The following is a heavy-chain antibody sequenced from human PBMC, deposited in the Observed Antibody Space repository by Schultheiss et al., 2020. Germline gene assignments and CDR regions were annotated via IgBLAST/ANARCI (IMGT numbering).Heavy chain of an antibody. Sequence: GESLKISCAASGFTFSSYAMHWVRQAPGKGLEWVAVIWYDGSNKYYADSVKGRFTISRDNSKNTLYLQMNSLRAEDTAVYYCARDYYYDSSGYSDYWGQGTLVTVSS. J-gene: IGHJ4*02. V-gene: IGHV3-33*08. CDR1: GFTFSSYA. D-gene: IGHD3-22*01. CDR3: ARDYYYDSSGYSDY. CDR2: IWYDGSNK.